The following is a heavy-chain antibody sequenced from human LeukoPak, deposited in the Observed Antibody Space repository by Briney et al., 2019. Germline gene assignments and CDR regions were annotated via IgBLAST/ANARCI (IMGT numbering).Heavy chain of an antibody. Sequence: PGGSLRLSCAASGFTFSSYGMHWVRQAPGKGLEWVAAISYDGSNKYYADSVKGRFTISRDNSKNTLYLQMNSLRAEDTAEYYCARGDDYGGAWYYFDYWGQGTLVTVSS. V-gene: IGHV3-30*03. CDR3: ARGDDYGGAWYYFDY. D-gene: IGHD4-23*01. CDR2: ISYDGSNK. CDR1: GFTFSSYG. J-gene: IGHJ4*02.